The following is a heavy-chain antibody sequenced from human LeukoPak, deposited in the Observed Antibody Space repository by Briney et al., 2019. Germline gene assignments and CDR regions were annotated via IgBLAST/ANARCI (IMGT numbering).Heavy chain of an antibody. V-gene: IGHV4-59*01. CDR3: ASCAPPEYFHY. CDR2: IYDTGST. CDR1: GGPISSYY. Sequence: SETLSLTCTVSGGPISSYYWSWIRQPPGKGLEWIGYIYDTGSTNYNPSLKSRVTISVDTSNNQFSLKVRSVTAADTAVYYCASCAPPEYFHYWGQGTLVTVSS. J-gene: IGHJ1*01.